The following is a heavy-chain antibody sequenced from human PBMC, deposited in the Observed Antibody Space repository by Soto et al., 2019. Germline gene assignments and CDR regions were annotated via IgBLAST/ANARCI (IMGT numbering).Heavy chain of an antibody. J-gene: IGHJ4*02. Sequence: VQLQESGPGLVKPSETLSLSCTVSGASLLSSYWSWVRQPAGKGLEWIGHIFSSGRTSYNPSLTNRLTLSIDTSKNMFSLSLSSVTAADTAVYYCAKGWDEKYFDSWGQGSLVTVSS. V-gene: IGHV4-4*07. CDR1: GASLLSSY. CDR2: IFSSGRT. D-gene: IGHD1-26*01. CDR3: AKGWDEKYFDS.